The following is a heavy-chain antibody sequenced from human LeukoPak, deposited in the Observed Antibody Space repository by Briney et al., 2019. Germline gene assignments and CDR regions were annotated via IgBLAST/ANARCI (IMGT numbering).Heavy chain of an antibody. V-gene: IGHV4-59*01. Sequence: PSETLSLTCTVSGGSISSYFWSWIRQPPGEGLKWIGYIYYSGNTNYNPSLKSRVTISVDTSKNQFSLKLSSVTAADTAVYYCARIGHEDYYFDYWGQGTLVTVSS. CDR1: GGSISSYF. CDR2: IYYSGNT. CDR3: ARIGHEDYYFDY. J-gene: IGHJ4*02.